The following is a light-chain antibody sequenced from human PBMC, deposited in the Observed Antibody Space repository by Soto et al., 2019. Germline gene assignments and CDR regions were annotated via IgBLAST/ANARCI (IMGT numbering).Light chain of an antibody. J-gene: IGLJ2*01. CDR3: SSYTRNSTLV. CDR2: EVS. Sequence: QSVLTQPASVSGSPGQSTTISCTGTSSDVGGYNYVSWYQQHPGKAPKLMIYEVSNRPSGVSNRFSGSKSGNTASLTISGLQAEDEADYYCSSYTRNSTLVFGGGTKVTVL. V-gene: IGLV2-14*01. CDR1: SSDVGGYNY.